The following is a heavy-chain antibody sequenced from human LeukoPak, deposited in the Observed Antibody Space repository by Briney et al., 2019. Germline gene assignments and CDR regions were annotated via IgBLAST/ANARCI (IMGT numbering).Heavy chain of an antibody. V-gene: IGHV3-48*01. D-gene: IGHD6-13*01. CDR2: ISSGGTTI. CDR1: GFTFSKYN. CDR3: ARGTAATGAGY. J-gene: IGHJ4*02. Sequence: GGSLRLSCAASGFTFSKYNMNWVRQAPGKGLEWVSYISSGGTTIYYADSVKGRFTTSRDNAKNSLYLQMNSLRAGDTAVYYCARGTAATGAGYWGQGTLVTVSS.